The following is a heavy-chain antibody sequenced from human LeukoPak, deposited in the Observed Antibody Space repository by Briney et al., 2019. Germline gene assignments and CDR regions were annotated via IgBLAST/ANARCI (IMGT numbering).Heavy chain of an antibody. CDR2: VYHSGSA. D-gene: IGHD2-21*01. Sequence: PSETLSLTCSVSNGSISTYHWSWIRQSPGKGLEWIGYVYHSGSAYYNPSLQSRVTIPLDMSKNQFSLRLSSVTAADTVRYFCARSREIRRAYSPARYYFDSWGQGTLITVSS. J-gene: IGHJ4*02. CDR1: NGSISTYH. CDR3: ARSREIRRAYSPARYYFDS. V-gene: IGHV4-59*01.